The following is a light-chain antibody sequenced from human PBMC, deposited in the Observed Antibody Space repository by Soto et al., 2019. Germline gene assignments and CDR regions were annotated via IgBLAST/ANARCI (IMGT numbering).Light chain of an antibody. J-gene: IGLJ2*01. CDR2: NND. Sequence: QTVVTQPPSASGTPGQRVTISCSGSSSNIGANPIHWYQQLPGTAPKLLIYNNDQRPSGVPDRFSASKSGTSASLAISGLQSEDEADYYCEAWDDSLYGAVLGGGTQLTVL. CDR3: EAWDDSLYGAV. V-gene: IGLV1-44*01. CDR1: SSNIGANP.